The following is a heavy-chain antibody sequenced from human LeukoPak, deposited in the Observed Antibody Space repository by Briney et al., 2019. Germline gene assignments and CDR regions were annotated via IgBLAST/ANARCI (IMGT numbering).Heavy chain of an antibody. V-gene: IGHV3-7*01. J-gene: IGHJ3*02. Sequence: PGGSLRLSCAASGFTFSSYWMSWVRQAPGEGLEWVANIKQDGSEKYYVDSVKGRFTISRDNAKNSLYLQMNSLRAEDTAVYYCAREFVVVIATDAFDIWGQGTMVTVPS. CDR2: IKQDGSEK. D-gene: IGHD2-21*01. CDR3: AREFVVVIATDAFDI. CDR1: GFTFSSYW.